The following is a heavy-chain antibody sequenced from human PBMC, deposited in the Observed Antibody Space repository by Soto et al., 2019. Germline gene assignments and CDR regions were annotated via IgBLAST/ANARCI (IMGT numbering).Heavy chain of an antibody. CDR2: IIPLFDAT. CDR3: ARDRSSSWYNGTFYFDS. D-gene: IGHD6-19*01. Sequence: QVQLVQSGAEVRKPGSSVKGSCKASGGTFTTYDISWVRQAPGQGLEWMGGIIPLFDATKYAQKFQGRVTITADKSTGTAYMELSSLRAEDTAMYYCARDRSSSWYNGTFYFDSWGQGTLVPVSS. J-gene: IGHJ4*02. V-gene: IGHV1-69*06. CDR1: GGTFTTYD.